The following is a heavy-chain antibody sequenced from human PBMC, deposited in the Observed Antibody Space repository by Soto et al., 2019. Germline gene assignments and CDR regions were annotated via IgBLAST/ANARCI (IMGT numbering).Heavy chain of an antibody. CDR3: ARHPGYYDILTGYTTYYFDY. J-gene: IGHJ4*02. D-gene: IGHD3-9*01. Sequence: SETLSLTCTVSGGSIGTYYWSWIRQPPGKGPEWIGYIYYRGNTDYNPSLKSRVTISLDMPKNQFSLKLSSVTAADTAVYYFARHPGYYDILTGYTTYYFDYWGQGILVTVS. CDR2: IYYRGNT. CDR1: GGSIGTYY. V-gene: IGHV4-59*08.